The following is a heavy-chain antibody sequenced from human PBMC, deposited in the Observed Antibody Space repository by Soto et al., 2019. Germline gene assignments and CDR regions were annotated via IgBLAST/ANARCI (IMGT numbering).Heavy chain of an antibody. Sequence: ASVKVSCKASGYTFTSYYMHWVRQAPGQGLEWMGIINPSGGSTSYAQKFQGRVTMTRDTSTSTVYMELSSLRSEDTAVYYCASCGGSSSPYYYYGMDVWGQGTTVTVSS. CDR3: ASCGGSSSPYYYYGMDV. CDR1: GYTFTSYY. CDR2: INPSGGST. V-gene: IGHV1-46*01. D-gene: IGHD6-13*01. J-gene: IGHJ6*02.